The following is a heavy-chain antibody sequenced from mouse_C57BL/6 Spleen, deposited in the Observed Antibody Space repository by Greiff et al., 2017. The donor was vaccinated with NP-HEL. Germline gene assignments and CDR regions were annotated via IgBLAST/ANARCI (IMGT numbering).Heavy chain of an antibody. CDR2: IDPEDGET. J-gene: IGHJ1*03. CDR1: GFNIKDYY. V-gene: IGHV14-2*01. D-gene: IGHD1-1*01. Sequence: VQLQQSGAELVKPGASVKLSCTASGFNIKDYYMHWVKQRTEQGLEWIGRIDPEDGETKYVPKFQGKATITADTSSNTAYLQLSSLTSEDTAVYYCARRYYYGSSYGYFDVWGTGTTVTVSS. CDR3: ARRYYYGSSYGYFDV.